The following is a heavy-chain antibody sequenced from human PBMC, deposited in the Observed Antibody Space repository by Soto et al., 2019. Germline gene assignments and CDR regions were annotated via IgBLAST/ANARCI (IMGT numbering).Heavy chain of an antibody. CDR3: ARGGYYGSGPDDAFDI. V-gene: IGHV1-69*13. D-gene: IGHD3-10*01. Sequence: SVKVSCKASGGTFSSYAISWVRQAPEQGLEWMGGIIPIFGTANYAQKFQGRVTITADESTSTAYMELSSLRSEDTAVYYCARGGYYGSGPDDAFDIWGQGTMVTVSS. CDR2: IIPIFGTA. CDR1: GGTFSSYA. J-gene: IGHJ3*02.